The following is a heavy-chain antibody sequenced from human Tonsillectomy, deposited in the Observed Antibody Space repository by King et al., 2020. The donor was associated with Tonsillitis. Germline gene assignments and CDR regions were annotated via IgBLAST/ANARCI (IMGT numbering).Heavy chain of an antibody. D-gene: IGHD4-23*01. V-gene: IGHV4-31*03. J-gene: IGHJ4*02. Sequence: QLQESGPGLVKPSQTLSLTCTVSGGSISSGGYYWDWIRPHPGKGLEWIGDIYNSGSAYYNPSLKSRVTISVDTSKNQFSLKLRSVTAADTAVYYCARGVDYGGHEFDSWGQGTLVTVSS. CDR1: GGSISSGGYY. CDR2: IYNSGSA. CDR3: ARGVDYGGHEFDS.